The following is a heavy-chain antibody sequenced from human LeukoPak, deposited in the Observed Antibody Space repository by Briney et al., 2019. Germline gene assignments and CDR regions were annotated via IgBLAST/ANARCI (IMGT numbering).Heavy chain of an antibody. V-gene: IGHV1-8*03. J-gene: IGHJ4*02. Sequence: EASVKVSCKASGYTFTSYDNNWVRQATGQGLEWMGWMNPNSGNTGYAQKFQGRVTITRNTSISTAYMELSSLRSEDTAVYYCARAGYSSSWYWYWGQGTLVTVSS. CDR3: ARAGYSSSWYWY. CDR2: MNPNSGNT. D-gene: IGHD6-13*01. CDR1: GYTFTSYD.